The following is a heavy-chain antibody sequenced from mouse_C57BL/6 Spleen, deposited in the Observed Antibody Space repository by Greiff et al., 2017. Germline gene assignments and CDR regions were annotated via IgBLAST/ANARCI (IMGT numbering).Heavy chain of an antibody. CDR3: ARWGTIGRYYFDY. J-gene: IGHJ2*01. D-gene: IGHD2-14*01. V-gene: IGHV1-66*01. CDR2: IYPGSGNT. Sequence: VQLQESGPELVKPGASVKISCKASGYSFTSYYIHWVKQRPGQGLEWIGWIYPGSGNTKYNEKFKGKATLTADTSSSTAYMQLSSLTSEDSAVYYCARWGTIGRYYFDYWGQGTTLTVSS. CDR1: GYSFTSYY.